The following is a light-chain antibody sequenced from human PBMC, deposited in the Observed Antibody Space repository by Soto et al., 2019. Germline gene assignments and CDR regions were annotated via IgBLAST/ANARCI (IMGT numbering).Light chain of an antibody. J-gene: IGKJ1*01. V-gene: IGKV1D-12*01. CDR1: QDISGW. CDR2: AAS. Sequence: DIQMTQSPSSVAASVGDRVTITCRASQDISGWLAWFQQKPGKAPNLLIYAASILQSGVPSRFSGRRSGTNFTLTITYLQPEDFETYYCQQATRFPWKFGKGTNVDI. CDR3: QQATRFPWK.